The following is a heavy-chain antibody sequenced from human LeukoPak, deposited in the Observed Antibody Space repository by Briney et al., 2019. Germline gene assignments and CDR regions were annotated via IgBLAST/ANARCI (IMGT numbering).Heavy chain of an antibody. CDR3: ARDRYINCWSNDRSDY. D-gene: IGHD6-13*01. CDR2: INQDGSEI. CDR1: RFTFSIYW. J-gene: IGHJ4*02. V-gene: IGHV3-7*01. Sequence: GGSLRLSCAPSRFTFSIYWITWVRQAPGKGLEWVGNINQDGSEINYVDSVKGRFTTSRDNAETSLYLQMNSLRADDTAIYYCARDRYINCWSNDRSDYCGQGALVTVSS.